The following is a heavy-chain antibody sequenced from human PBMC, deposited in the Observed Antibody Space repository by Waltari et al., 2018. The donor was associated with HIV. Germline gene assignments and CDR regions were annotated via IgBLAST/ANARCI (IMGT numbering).Heavy chain of an antibody. CDR3: ARDRYIHERYYYGMDV. J-gene: IGHJ6*02. D-gene: IGHD1-26*01. CDR1: GGTFSSYA. V-gene: IGHV1-69*04. Sequence: QVQLVQSGAEVKKPGSSVKVSCKASGGTFSSYAFSWVRQAPGQGIEWMGRIIPILGIANYAQKFQGRVTITADKSTSTAYMELSSLRSEDTAVYYCARDRYIHERYYYGMDVWGQGTTVTVSS. CDR2: IIPILGIA.